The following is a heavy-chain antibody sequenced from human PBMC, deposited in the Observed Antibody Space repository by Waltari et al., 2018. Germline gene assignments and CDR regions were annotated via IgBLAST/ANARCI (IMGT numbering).Heavy chain of an antibody. D-gene: IGHD1-26*01. CDR1: GFIFTAHF. J-gene: IGHJ4*02. CDR3: ARDLITTPSWELDE. Sequence: QVHLVQSGAEVKKPGASVKVSCKASGFIFTAHFIHWVRQAPVRQAPGQGLGWVGRINMQSGVTENAQKFAGRLTMTRDTATNTAYMDLNSLTSDDTAVYYCARDLITTPSWELDEWGQGTLVTVSS. CDR2: INMQSGVT. V-gene: IGHV1-2*06.